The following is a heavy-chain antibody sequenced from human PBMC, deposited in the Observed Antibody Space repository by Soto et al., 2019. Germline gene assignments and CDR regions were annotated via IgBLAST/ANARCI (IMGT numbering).Heavy chain of an antibody. J-gene: IGHJ4*02. Sequence: ESLKLSCKASGYTFTSYWIAWVLQMPGKGLEYMGIIYPADSDTRYSPSFQGQVSISADKSTSTPYLQWSSLRASDTAMYYWARQHVSGPGFFDYGGQGPRAPVSS. CDR3: ARQHVSGPGFFDY. CDR1: GYTFTSYW. V-gene: IGHV5-51*01. D-gene: IGHD3-9*01. CDR2: IYPADSDT.